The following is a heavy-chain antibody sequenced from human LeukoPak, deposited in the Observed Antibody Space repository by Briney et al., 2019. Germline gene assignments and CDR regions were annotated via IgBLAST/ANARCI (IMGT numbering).Heavy chain of an antibody. CDR1: GYTFTGYY. CDR2: INPNSGGT. J-gene: IGHJ4*02. V-gene: IGHV1-2*02. Sequence: ASVKLSSKPSGYTFTGYYMHWVRQAPGQGLGWMGWINPNSGGTNYSQKFQGRVPMTRDTSISTTYMELSRLRSDDTAVYYCARAAQISLNFFYWGQGTLGTVS. CDR3: ARAAQISLNFFY. D-gene: IGHD2-15*01.